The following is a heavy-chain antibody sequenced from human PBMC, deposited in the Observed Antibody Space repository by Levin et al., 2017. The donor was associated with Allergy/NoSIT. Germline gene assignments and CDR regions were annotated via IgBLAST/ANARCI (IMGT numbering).Heavy chain of an antibody. D-gene: IGHD3-16*01. CDR3: ARDGGAVLPSSFDY. J-gene: IGHJ4*02. CDR2: ISSSSSTI. Sequence: LSLTCAASGFTFRSYSMNWVRQAPGKGLEWVSYISSSSSTIYYADSVKGRFTISRDNAKNSLYLQMNSLRAEDTAVYYCARDGGAVLPSSFDYWGQGTLVTVSS. CDR1: GFTFRSYS. V-gene: IGHV3-48*01.